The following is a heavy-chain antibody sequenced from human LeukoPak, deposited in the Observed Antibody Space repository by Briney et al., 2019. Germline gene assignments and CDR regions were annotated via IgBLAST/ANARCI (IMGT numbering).Heavy chain of an antibody. CDR1: GYPFSGYY. Sequence: ASVKVSCKASGYPFSGYYINWVRYGPGQGLEWMGWIKPNSGDTNCAQKFQGRLTMTRDTTISTVYMELNRLRSDDTAVYYCARGDEWELAVDYWGQGTLITVSS. CDR3: ARGDEWELAVDY. D-gene: IGHD1-26*01. CDR2: IKPNSGDT. J-gene: IGHJ4*02. V-gene: IGHV1-2*02.